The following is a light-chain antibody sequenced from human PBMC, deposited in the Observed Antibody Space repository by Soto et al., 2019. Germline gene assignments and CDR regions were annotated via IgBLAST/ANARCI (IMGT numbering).Light chain of an antibody. V-gene: IGLV1-47*02. CDR2: NSD. CDR1: SSNVGNHF. J-gene: IGLJ3*02. Sequence: QSVLTQPPSASGTPGQRVTISCSGSSSNVGNHFVYWYQHLPGTAPRLLIYNSDQRPSRVPDRFSGSKSGASASLAISGLLADDAGDYYCATWDDSLSGRVFGGGTKVTVL. CDR3: ATWDDSLSGRV.